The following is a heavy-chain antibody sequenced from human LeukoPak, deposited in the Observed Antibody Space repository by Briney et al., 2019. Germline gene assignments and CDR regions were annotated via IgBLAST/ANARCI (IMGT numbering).Heavy chain of an antibody. D-gene: IGHD3-9*01. CDR1: GFTFSSYE. CDR3: ARVGIYDILTGYPYYYYYMDV. CDR2: ISSSGSTI. J-gene: IGHJ6*03. V-gene: IGHV3-48*03. Sequence: GGSLRLSCAASGFTFSSYEMNWVRQAPGKGLEWVSYISSSGSTIYYADSVKGRFTISRDNAKNSLYLQMNSLRAEDTAVYYCARVGIYDILTGYPYYYYYMDVWGKGTTVTVSS.